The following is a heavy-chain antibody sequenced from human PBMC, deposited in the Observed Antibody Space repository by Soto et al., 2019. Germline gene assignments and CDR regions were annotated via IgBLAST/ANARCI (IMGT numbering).Heavy chain of an antibody. CDR2: ISSSGSTI. D-gene: IGHD3-22*01. V-gene: IGHV3-11*01. CDR3: ARLDGNSYDSSGYYYYYYGMDV. Sequence: QVQLVESGGGLVKPGGSLRLSCAASGFTFSDYYMSWIRQAPGKGLEWVSYISSSGSTIYYADSVKGRFTISRDNAKNSLYLKMNSLRAEDTAVYYCARLDGNSYDSSGYYYYYYGMDVWGQGTTVTVSS. J-gene: IGHJ6*02. CDR1: GFTFSDYY.